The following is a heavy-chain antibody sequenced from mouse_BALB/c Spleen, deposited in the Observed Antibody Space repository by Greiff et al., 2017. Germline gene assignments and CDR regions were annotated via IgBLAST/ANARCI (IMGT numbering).Heavy chain of an antibody. V-gene: IGHV2-3*01. CDR3: AKDEGSSYVAWFAY. CDR2: IWGDGST. J-gene: IGHJ3*01. CDR1: GFSLTSYG. Sequence: VQRVESGPGLVAPSQSLSITCTVSGFSLTSYGVSWVRQPPGKGLEWLGVIWGDGSTNYHSALISRLSISKDNSKSQVFLKLNSLQTDDTATYYCAKDEGSSYVAWFAYWGQGTLVTVSA. D-gene: IGHD1-1*01.